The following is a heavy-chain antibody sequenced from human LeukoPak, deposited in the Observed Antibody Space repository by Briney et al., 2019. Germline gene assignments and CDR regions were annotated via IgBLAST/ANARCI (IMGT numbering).Heavy chain of an antibody. D-gene: IGHD3-10*01. J-gene: IGHJ5*02. CDR3: ARGGYYGSGNDFRFDP. Sequence: SETLSLTCTVSGGSINSYYWSWIQQPPGKGLECIGYIHYTGSTNYNPSLKSRVTISVDTSKNQFSLKLSSVTAADTAIYYCARGGYYGSGNDFRFDPWGQGTLVTVSS. CDR1: GGSINSYY. CDR2: IHYTGST. V-gene: IGHV4-59*01.